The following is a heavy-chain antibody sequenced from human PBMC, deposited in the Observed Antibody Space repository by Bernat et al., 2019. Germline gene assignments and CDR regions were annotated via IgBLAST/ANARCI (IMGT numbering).Heavy chain of an antibody. V-gene: IGHV3-30*18. J-gene: IGHJ5*02. CDR3: AKTAYYDSSGYYHKNWFDP. CDR2: ISYDGSNK. CDR1: GFTFSSYG. D-gene: IGHD3-22*01. Sequence: VQVVESGGGLVQPGGSLRLSCAASGFTFSSYGMHWVRQAPGKGLEWVAVISYDGSNKYYADSVKGRFTISRDNSKNTLYLQMNSLRAEDTAVYYCAKTAYYDSSGYYHKNWFDPWGQGTLVTVSS.